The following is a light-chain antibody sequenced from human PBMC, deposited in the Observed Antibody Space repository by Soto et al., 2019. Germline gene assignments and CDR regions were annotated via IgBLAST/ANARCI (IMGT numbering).Light chain of an antibody. J-gene: IGKJ4*01. Sequence: EIVLTQSPVTLSLSPGERATLSCRASQSVSRNLAWYQQKSGQAPRLLIYDASSRATGIPARFSGSGSGTDFTLTISSLEPEDFAVYYCQQRTNWPPALSFGGGTTVEIK. V-gene: IGKV3-11*01. CDR3: QQRTNWPPALS. CDR2: DAS. CDR1: QSVSRN.